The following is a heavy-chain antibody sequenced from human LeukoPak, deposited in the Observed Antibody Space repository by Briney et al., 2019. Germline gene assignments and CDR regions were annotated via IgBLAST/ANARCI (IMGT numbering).Heavy chain of an antibody. V-gene: IGHV1-18*01. Sequence: ASVKVSCKASGYTFTSYGISWVRQAPGQGLEWMGWISAYNGNTNYAQKLQGRVIMTRDMSTSTVYMELSSLRSEDTAVYFCARDPHYGAGYYYYYYMDVWGQGAAVTVSS. D-gene: IGHD3-10*01. CDR2: ISAYNGNT. J-gene: IGHJ6*03. CDR1: GYTFTSYG. CDR3: ARDPHYGAGYYYYYYMDV.